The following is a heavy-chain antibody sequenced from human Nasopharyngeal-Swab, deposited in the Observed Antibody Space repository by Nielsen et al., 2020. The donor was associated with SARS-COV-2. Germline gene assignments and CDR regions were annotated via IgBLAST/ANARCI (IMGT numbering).Heavy chain of an antibody. J-gene: IGHJ4*02. Sequence: GGSLRLSCAASGFNFTNAWMSWVRQARGKGLEWVGRIKSRSDGGTIDYAAPVKGRFTISRDDSKKTLYLQMNSLKTEDTALYYYTTEFGSGWYDYWGQGTLVTVSS. CDR3: TTEFGSGWYDY. CDR2: IKSRSDGGTI. CDR1: GFNFTNAW. D-gene: IGHD6-19*01. V-gene: IGHV3-15*01.